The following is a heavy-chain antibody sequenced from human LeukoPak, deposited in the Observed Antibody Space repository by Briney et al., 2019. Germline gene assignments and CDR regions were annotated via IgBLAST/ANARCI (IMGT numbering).Heavy chain of an antibody. Sequence: PSETLSLTCTVSGDSVSSNYWWTWVLQSPGKGLEWIGEIYHSGSTHYNPSLKSRVTISVGKSKNQFSLRLSSVSAADTAVYYCARAPPGDSHDYWGQGTLVTVSS. D-gene: IGHD5-18*01. CDR2: IYHSGST. CDR3: ARAPPGDSHDY. CDR1: GDSVSSNYW. J-gene: IGHJ4*02. V-gene: IGHV4-4*02.